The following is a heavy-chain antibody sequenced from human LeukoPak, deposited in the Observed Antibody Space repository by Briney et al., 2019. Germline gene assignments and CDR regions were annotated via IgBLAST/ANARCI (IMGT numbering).Heavy chain of an antibody. CDR2: ISYDGSNK. D-gene: IGHD3-3*01. V-gene: IGHV3-30-3*01. J-gene: IGHJ5*02. CDR3: ARDYGSSYYDFWSGYYMYNWFDP. Sequence: SGGSLRLSCAASGFTFSSYAMHWVRQAPGKGLEWVAVISYDGSNKYYADSVKGRFTISRDNAKNSLYLQMNSLRAEDTAVYYCARDYGSSYYDFWSGYYMYNWFDPWGQGTLVTVSS. CDR1: GFTFSSYA.